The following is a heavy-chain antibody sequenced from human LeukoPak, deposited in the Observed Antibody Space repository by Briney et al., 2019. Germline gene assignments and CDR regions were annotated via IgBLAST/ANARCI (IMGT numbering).Heavy chain of an antibody. D-gene: IGHD3-9*01. CDR1: GGSFSGYY. V-gene: IGHV4-34*01. J-gene: IGHJ5*02. Sequence: SETLSLTCAVYGGSFSGYYWSWIRQPPGKGLEWIGEINHIGSTNYNPSLKSRVTISVDTSKNQFSLKLSSVTAADTAVYYCARKRLRYFDWSNWFDPWGQGTLVTVSS. CDR3: ARKRLRYFDWSNWFDP. CDR2: INHIGST.